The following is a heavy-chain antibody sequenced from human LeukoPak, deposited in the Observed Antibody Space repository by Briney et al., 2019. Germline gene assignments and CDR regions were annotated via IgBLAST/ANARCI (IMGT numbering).Heavy chain of an antibody. V-gene: IGHV1-2*02. CDR2: INPNSGGT. CDR3: ARDTPEYCSSTSCHDFDY. CDR1: GYTFTGYY. Sequence: ASVKVSCKASGYTFTGYYMHWVRQAPGQGLEWMGWINPNSGGTNYAQKFQGRVTMTRDTSISTAYMELSRLRSDDTAVYYWARDTPEYCSSTSCHDFDYWGQGTLVTVSS. D-gene: IGHD2-2*01. J-gene: IGHJ4*02.